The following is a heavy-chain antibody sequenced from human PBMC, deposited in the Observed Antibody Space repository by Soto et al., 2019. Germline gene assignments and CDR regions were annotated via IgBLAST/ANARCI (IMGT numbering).Heavy chain of an antibody. CDR2: ISSSSSTI. J-gene: IGHJ4*02. Sequence: GGSLRLSCSASGFTFSSYSMNWVRQAPGKGLEWVSYISSSSSTIYYADSVKGRFTISRDNAKNSLYLQMNSLRAEDTAVYYCARATGYCSSTSCITPLLFDYWGQATLVTVSS. D-gene: IGHD2-2*01. V-gene: IGHV3-48*01. CDR1: GFTFSSYS. CDR3: ARATGYCSSTSCITPLLFDY.